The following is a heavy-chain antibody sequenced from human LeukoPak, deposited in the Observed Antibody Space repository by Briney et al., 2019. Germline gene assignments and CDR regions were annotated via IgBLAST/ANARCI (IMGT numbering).Heavy chain of an antibody. D-gene: IGHD6-13*01. J-gene: IGHJ5*02. CDR2: IYHSGST. V-gene: IGHV4-38-2*01. CDR1: AESFSNFY. Sequence: SETLSLTCAVYAESFSNFYWTWIRQPPGKGLEWIGSIYHSGSTDYNPSLKSRVTISVDTSKNQFSLKLRSVTAADTAVYYCASQQQLVLLDWFDPWGQGTLVTVSS. CDR3: ASQQQLVLLDWFDP.